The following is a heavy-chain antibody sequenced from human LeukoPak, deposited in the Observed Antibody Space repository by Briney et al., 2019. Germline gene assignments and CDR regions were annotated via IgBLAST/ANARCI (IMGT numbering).Heavy chain of an antibody. CDR1: GYTFTGYY. CDR3: ARVVVATGYDAFDI. J-gene: IGHJ3*02. D-gene: IGHD1-26*01. CDR2: INPNSGGT. Sequence: ASVKVSCKASGYTFTGYYMHWVRQAPGQGLEWMGWINPNSGGTNYAQKFQGRVTMTRDTSISTAYMELSRLRSDDTAVYYCARVVVATGYDAFDIWGQGTMVTVSS. V-gene: IGHV1-2*02.